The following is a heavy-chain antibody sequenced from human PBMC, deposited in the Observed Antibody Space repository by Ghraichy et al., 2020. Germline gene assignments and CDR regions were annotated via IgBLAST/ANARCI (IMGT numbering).Heavy chain of an antibody. J-gene: IGHJ5*02. V-gene: IGHV1-46*01. CDR3: ARDRFMKLPGIAAAGHPLDP. CDR1: GYTFTSYY. Sequence: ASVKVSCKASGYTFTSYYMHWVRQAPGQGLEWMGIINPSGGSTSYAQKFQGRVTMTRDTSTSTVYMELSSLRSEDTAVYYCARDRFMKLPGIAAAGHPLDPWGQGTLVIVSS. D-gene: IGHD6-13*01. CDR2: INPSGGST.